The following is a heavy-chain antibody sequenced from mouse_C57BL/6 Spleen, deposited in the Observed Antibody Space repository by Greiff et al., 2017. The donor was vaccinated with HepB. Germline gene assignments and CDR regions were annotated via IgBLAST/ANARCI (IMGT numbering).Heavy chain of an antibody. V-gene: IGHV6-3*01. Sequence: EVKVEESGGGLVQPGGSMKLSCVASGFTFSNYWMNWVRQSPEKGLEWVAQIRLKSDNYATHYAESVKGRFTISRDDSKSSVYLKMNNLRAEDTGIYYCTGGPYYGNYFRYFDVWGTGTTVTVSS. J-gene: IGHJ1*03. CDR1: GFTFSNYW. CDR2: IRLKSDNYAT. D-gene: IGHD2-1*01. CDR3: TGGPYYGNYFRYFDV.